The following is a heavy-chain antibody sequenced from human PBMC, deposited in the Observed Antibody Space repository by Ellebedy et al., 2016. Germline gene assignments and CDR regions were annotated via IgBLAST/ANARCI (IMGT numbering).Heavy chain of an antibody. CDR2: ISGSGDDT. Sequence: GGSLRLSXAASGFTFSSYAMTWVRQAPGKGLEWVSAISGSGDDTYYADPVKGRFTISRDNFKNTLYLQMNSLRAEDTAVYYCVKEVPRYSYGDYWGQGTLVTVSS. D-gene: IGHD5-18*01. CDR1: GFTFSSYA. CDR3: VKEVPRYSYGDY. J-gene: IGHJ4*02. V-gene: IGHV3-23*01.